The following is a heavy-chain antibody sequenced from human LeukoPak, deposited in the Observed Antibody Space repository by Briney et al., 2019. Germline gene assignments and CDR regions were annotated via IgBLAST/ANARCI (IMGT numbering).Heavy chain of an antibody. Sequence: GGSLRLSCAASGFTVSSNYMSWVRQAPGKGLEWVSVIYSGGSTYYADSVKGRFTISRDNSKNTLYLQMNSLKTEDTAVYYCTTMVRDIDYWGQGTLVTVSS. D-gene: IGHD3-10*01. J-gene: IGHJ4*02. CDR2: IYSGGST. V-gene: IGHV3-66*01. CDR1: GFTVSSNY. CDR3: TTMVRDIDY.